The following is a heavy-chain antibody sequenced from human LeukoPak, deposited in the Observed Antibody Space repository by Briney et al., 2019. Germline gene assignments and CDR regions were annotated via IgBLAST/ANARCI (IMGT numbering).Heavy chain of an antibody. CDR2: ISSSSSTI. CDR3: ASDGGIVVVPAATYFDY. Sequence: GGSPRLSCAASGFTFTSYSMNWLRQAPGKGLEWVSYISSSSSTIYYADSVKGRFTISRDNAKNSLYLQMNSLRAEDTAVYYCASDGGIVVVPAATYFDYWGQGTRVTVSS. D-gene: IGHD2-2*01. V-gene: IGHV3-48*01. CDR1: GFTFTSYS. J-gene: IGHJ4*02.